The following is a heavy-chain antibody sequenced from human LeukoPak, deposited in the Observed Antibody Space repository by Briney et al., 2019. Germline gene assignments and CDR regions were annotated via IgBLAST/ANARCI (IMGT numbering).Heavy chain of an antibody. CDR1: GGSISSGGYY. CDR3: ARDSFAGGYYYYLDV. J-gene: IGHJ6*03. CDR2: IYYSGST. V-gene: IGHV4-31*03. D-gene: IGHD3-10*01. Sequence: SQTLSLTCTVSGGSISSGGYYWSWIRQHPGKGLEWIGYIYYSGSTYYNPSLKSRVTISVDTSKNQFTLKLNSVTAADTAVYYCARDSFAGGYYYYLDVWGKGTTVTVSS.